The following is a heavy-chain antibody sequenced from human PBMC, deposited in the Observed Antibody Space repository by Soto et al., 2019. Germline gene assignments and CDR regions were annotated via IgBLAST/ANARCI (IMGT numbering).Heavy chain of an antibody. Sequence: PGGSLRLSCAASGFTFSSYWMHWVRQAPGKGLVWVSRINSVGTSTSYADSVKGRFTISRDNAKNTLYLQMNSLRAEDTAVYYCASRSSGWYFDYWGQGTLVTVSS. CDR2: INSVGTST. CDR3: ASRSSGWYFDY. V-gene: IGHV3-74*01. CDR1: GFTFSSYW. D-gene: IGHD6-19*01. J-gene: IGHJ4*02.